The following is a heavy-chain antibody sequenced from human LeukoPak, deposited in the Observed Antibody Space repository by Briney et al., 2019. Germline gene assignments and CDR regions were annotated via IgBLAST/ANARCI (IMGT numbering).Heavy chain of an antibody. J-gene: IGHJ4*02. V-gene: IGHV3-33*01. CDR2: IWHDGSYE. CDR3: TRGPTLIGVAGTWPLDD. CDR1: GFTFSRYG. Sequence: GGSLRLSCAASGFTFSRYGMHWVRQAPGKGLEWVAVIWHDGSYEYYADSVKGRFTISRDSSKNTLYLQMNSLRAEDSAVYYCTRGPTLIGVAGTWPLDDWGQGTLVTVSS. D-gene: IGHD6-19*01.